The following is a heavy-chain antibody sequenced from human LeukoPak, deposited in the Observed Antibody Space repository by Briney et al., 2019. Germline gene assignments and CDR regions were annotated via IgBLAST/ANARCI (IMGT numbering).Heavy chain of an antibody. Sequence: SETLSLNCTVSGGSISSYYWSWIRQPAGKGLEWIGRIYTSGSTNYNPSLKSRVTMSVDTSKNQFSLKLSSVTAADTAVYYCARDRPDILTGYYTDYYYYYGMDVWGQGTTVTVSS. D-gene: IGHD3-9*01. CDR2: IYTSGST. CDR1: GGSISSYY. V-gene: IGHV4-4*07. CDR3: ARDRPDILTGYYTDYYYYYGMDV. J-gene: IGHJ6*02.